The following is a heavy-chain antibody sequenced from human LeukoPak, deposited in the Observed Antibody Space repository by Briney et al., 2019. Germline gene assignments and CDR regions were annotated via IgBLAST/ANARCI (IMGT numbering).Heavy chain of an antibody. D-gene: IGHD1-26*01. CDR2: AYYSGST. Sequence: SETLSLTCSVSGGSISSSSNYWGWIRQPPGKGLEWIASAYYSGSTYYNPSLKSRVTISVDTSKNQFSLRLSSVTAADTAVYYCAGTLVDWFDPWGQGTLVTVSS. J-gene: IGHJ5*02. CDR1: GGSISSSSNY. CDR3: AGTLVDWFDP. V-gene: IGHV4-39*01.